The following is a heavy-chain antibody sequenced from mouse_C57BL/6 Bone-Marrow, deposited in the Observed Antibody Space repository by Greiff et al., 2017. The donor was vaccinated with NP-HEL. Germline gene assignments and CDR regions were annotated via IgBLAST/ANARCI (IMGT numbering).Heavy chain of an antibody. CDR1: GFTFSDYG. Sequence: EVKLMESGGGLVQPGGSLKLSCAASGFTFSDYGMAWVRQAPRKGPEWVAFISNLAYSIYYADTVTGRFTISRENAKNTLYLEMSSLRSEDTAMYYCARRGINYGTLDYWGQGTTLTVSS. D-gene: IGHD1-1*01. CDR2: ISNLAYSI. V-gene: IGHV5-15*04. J-gene: IGHJ2*01. CDR3: ARRGINYGTLDY.